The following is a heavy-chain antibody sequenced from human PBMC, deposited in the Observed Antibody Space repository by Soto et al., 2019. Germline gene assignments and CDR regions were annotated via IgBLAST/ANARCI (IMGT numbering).Heavy chain of an antibody. CDR1: GYTFTSYG. J-gene: IGHJ6*02. V-gene: IGHV1-18*01. CDR3: ARSVLYDFWSGTNYYYYGMDV. CDR2: ISAYNGNT. D-gene: IGHD3-3*01. Sequence: GASVKVSCKASGYTFTSYGISWVRQAPGQGLEWMGWISAYNGNTNYAQKLQGRVTMTTDTSTSTAYMELRSLRSDDTAVYYCARSVLYDFWSGTNYYYYGMDVWGQGTTVTVS.